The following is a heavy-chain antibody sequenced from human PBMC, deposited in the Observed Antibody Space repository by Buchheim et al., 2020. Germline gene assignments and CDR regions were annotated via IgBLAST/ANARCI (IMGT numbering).Heavy chain of an antibody. CDR1: GFTFSSYA. CDR3: AKAEGLAVATDTCFDY. V-gene: IGHV3-23*01. J-gene: IGHJ4*02. D-gene: IGHD6-19*01. CDR2: ISGSGSST. Sequence: EVQLLESGGGLVQPGGSLRLSCAASGFTFSSYAMSWVRQAPGEGLEWVSGISGSGSSTYYADSVKGRFSISRDNSKNTLYLQMNSLRAEDTAVYYCAKAEGLAVATDTCFDYWGQGTL.